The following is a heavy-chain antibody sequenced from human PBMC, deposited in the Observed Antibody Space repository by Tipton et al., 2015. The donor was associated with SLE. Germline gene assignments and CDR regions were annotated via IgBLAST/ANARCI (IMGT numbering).Heavy chain of an antibody. J-gene: IGHJ4*02. Sequence: GLVKPSGTLSLTCAVSGGSISSSSYYWGWIRQPPGKGLEWIGSVHHSGSTYYNPSLKSRVAISVDKSKNQFSLKLNFVTAADTAVYYCARGEQLAAFLDYWGQGTLVTVSS. D-gene: IGHD6-13*01. CDR3: ARGEQLAAFLDY. CDR2: VHHSGST. CDR1: GGSISSSSYY. V-gene: IGHV4-39*07.